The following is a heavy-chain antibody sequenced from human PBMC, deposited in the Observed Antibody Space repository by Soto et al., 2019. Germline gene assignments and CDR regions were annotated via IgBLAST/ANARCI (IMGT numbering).Heavy chain of an antibody. V-gene: IGHV3-23*01. CDR3: AKGKSSVCYYFDY. D-gene: IGHD3-22*01. J-gene: IGHJ4*02. Sequence: PGGSLRLSCAASGFTFSNYAMSWVRQAPGKGLEWVSGISASGRDTYYADSVKDRFTISRDNSKNTVYLQVNSLRADDTAIYYCAKGKSSVCYYFDYWGQGTPVTVSS. CDR2: ISASGRDT. CDR1: GFTFSNYA.